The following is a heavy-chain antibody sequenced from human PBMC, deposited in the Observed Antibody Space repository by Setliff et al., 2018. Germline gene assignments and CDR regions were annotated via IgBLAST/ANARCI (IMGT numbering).Heavy chain of an antibody. CDR1: GYTFISYD. CDR3: ARDRRMGEERGHAFDI. Sequence: ASVKVSCKASGYTFISYDISWVRQAPGQGLEWKGWISIDDDKTKYAQKFQGRVTMTADTSTSTAYMELRSLRSDDTAIYYCARDRRMGEERGHAFDIWGQGTMVTVSS. CDR2: ISIDDDKT. V-gene: IGHV1-18*01. J-gene: IGHJ3*02. D-gene: IGHD3-16*01.